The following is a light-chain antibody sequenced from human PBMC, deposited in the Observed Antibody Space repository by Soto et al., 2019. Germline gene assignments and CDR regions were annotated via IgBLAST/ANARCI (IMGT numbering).Light chain of an antibody. Sequence: QSALTQPASVSGSPGQSITISCTGTSSDVGGYNYVSWYQQRPGDAPKLMIYEVTNRPSGVSDRFSGSKSGNTASLTISGLQAEDEADYYCSSYTSSNTLVFGGGTQLTVL. CDR2: EVT. J-gene: IGLJ2*01. V-gene: IGLV2-14*01. CDR1: SSDVGGYNY. CDR3: SSYTSSNTLV.